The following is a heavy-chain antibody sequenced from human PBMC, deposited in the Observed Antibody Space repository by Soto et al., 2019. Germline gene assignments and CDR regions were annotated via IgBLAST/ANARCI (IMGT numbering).Heavy chain of an antibody. CDR2: IYYSGST. CDR3: ARVLWFGKSGIDY. CDR1: GGSTSSGDYY. D-gene: IGHD3-10*01. V-gene: IGHV4-30-4*01. J-gene: IGHJ4*02. Sequence: SETLSLTCTVSGGSTSSGDYYWSWIRQPPGKGLEWIGYIYYSGSTYYNPSLKSRVTISVDTSKNQFSLKLSSVTAADTAVYYCARVLWFGKSGIDYWGQGTLVTVSS.